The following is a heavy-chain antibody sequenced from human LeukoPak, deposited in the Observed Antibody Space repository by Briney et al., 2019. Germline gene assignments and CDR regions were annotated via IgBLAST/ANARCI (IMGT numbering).Heavy chain of an antibody. D-gene: IGHD2-15*01. V-gene: IGHV4-34*01. CDR3: ARAFTASTRAGWFDP. CDR2: INHSGST. CDR1: GGSFSGYY. J-gene: IGHJ5*02. Sequence: MTSETLSLTCAVYGGSFSGYYWSWIRQPPGKGLEWIGEINHSGSTNYNPSLKSRVTISVDTSKNQFSLKLSFVTAADTAVYYCARAFTASTRAGWFDPWGQGTLVTVSS.